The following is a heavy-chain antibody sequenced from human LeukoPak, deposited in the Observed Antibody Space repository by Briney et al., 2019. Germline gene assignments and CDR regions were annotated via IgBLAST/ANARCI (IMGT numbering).Heavy chain of an antibody. CDR2: IYYSGST. J-gene: IGHJ4*02. CDR3: ARDRMQYSKPTLSPGV. V-gene: IGHV4-59*01. D-gene: IGHD6-13*01. Sequence: SETLSLTCTVSGGSISSYYWSWIRQPPGKGLEWIGYIYYSGSTNYNPSLKSRVTISVDTSKNQFSLKLSSVTAADTAVYYCARDRMQYSKPTLSPGVWGQGTLVTVSS. CDR1: GGSISSYY.